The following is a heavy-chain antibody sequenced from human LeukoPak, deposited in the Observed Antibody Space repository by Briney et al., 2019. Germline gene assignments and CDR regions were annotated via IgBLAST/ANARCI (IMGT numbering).Heavy chain of an antibody. Sequence: GGSLRLSCAASGFTFSSYAMSWVRQAPGKGLEWVSAISGSGGSIYYADSVKGRFTISRDNSKNTLYLQMNSLRAEDTAVYYCAKQIAAAGYNYFDYWGQGTLVTVSS. V-gene: IGHV3-23*01. J-gene: IGHJ4*02. CDR1: GFTFSSYA. CDR2: ISGSGGSI. CDR3: AKQIAAAGYNYFDY. D-gene: IGHD6-13*01.